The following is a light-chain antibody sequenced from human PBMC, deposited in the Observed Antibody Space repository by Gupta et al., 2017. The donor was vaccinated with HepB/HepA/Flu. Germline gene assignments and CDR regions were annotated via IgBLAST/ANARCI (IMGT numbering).Light chain of an antibody. J-gene: IGKJ1*01. V-gene: IGKV3-15*01. CDR1: ESVRSN. Sequence: EIVMTQSPATLSVSPGERATLSCRASESVRSNVAWYQQKPGQAPRLLIYGASTRDTGVPVRFSGSGYGTEFTLSISSRQSGAFAVYSCQQDDNWPPWTFGPGTKVEIK. CDR2: GAS. CDR3: QQDDNWPPWT.